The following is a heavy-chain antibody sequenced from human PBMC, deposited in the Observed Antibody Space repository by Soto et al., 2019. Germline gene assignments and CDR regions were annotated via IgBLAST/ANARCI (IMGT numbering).Heavy chain of an antibody. CDR3: ARDWYRDGYTASYFDY. J-gene: IGHJ4*02. D-gene: IGHD1-26*01. V-gene: IGHV4-38-2*02. CDR1: RFSISSESY. Sequence: SATLCLTCAISRFSISSESYWGWIRHPPGKGLEWIASMYYSGTTYYNPSLKSRVAISVDTSKNQLSLKLRAVTAADTAVYYCARDWYRDGYTASYFDYWGQATLVTVS. CDR2: MYYSGTT.